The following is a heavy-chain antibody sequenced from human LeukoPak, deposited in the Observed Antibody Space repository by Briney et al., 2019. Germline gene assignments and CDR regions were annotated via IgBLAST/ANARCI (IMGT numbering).Heavy chain of an antibody. CDR1: GGTFSNYA. V-gene: IGHV1-69*01. D-gene: IGHD3-3*01. J-gene: IGHJ4*02. CDR3: ATGGPYYDVWSGYFDY. CDR2: IIPMFGTA. Sequence: ASVKVSCKASGGTFSNYAFNWVRQAPGQGLEWMAVIIPMFGTAHYAQKFHDRATITADDSTTTAYMELNSLRSEDTAVYYCATGGPYYDVWSGYFDYWGQGTLVTVSS.